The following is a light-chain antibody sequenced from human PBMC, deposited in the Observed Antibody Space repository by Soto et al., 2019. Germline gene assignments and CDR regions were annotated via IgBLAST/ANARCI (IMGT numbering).Light chain of an antibody. CDR2: DAS. J-gene: IGKJ5*01. CDR3: QQRSNWPIT. Sequence: EIVLTQAPVTRSLSPGERATLSCRASQSVSSYLAWYQQKPGQAPRLLIYDASNRATGIPARFSGSGSGTDFTLTISSLEPEDFAVYYCQQRSNWPITFGQGTRLEIK. CDR1: QSVSSY. V-gene: IGKV3-11*01.